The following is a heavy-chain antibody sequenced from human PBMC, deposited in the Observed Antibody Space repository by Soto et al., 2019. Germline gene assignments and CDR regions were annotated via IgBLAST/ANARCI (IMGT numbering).Heavy chain of an antibody. CDR3: AKFGMATTKRSPPYYIDY. CDR2: ISGSGGGT. V-gene: IGHV3-23*01. J-gene: IGHJ4*02. CDR1: GFTCSSYA. D-gene: IGHD1-1*01. Sequence: RWSLRLSCSASGFTCSSYAMSWVRQAPGKGLEWVSSISGSGGGTYYADSVKGWFTFSRDNSKNTLYLQMNSLRAEDTAVYYCAKFGMATTKRSPPYYIDYWGQGALVTVSS.